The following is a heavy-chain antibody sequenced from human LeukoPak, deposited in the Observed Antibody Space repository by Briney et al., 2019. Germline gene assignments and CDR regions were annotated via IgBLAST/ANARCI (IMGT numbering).Heavy chain of an antibody. CDR1: GFTFSSYA. Sequence: SGGSLRLSCAASGFTFSSYAMSWVRQAPGKGLEWVSAISGSGGSTYYADSVKGRFTISRDNSKNTLYLQMNSLRAEDTAVYYCAKDGAAAGRNYYYYMDVWGKGTTVTVSS. CDR2: ISGSGGST. V-gene: IGHV3-23*01. D-gene: IGHD6-13*01. J-gene: IGHJ6*03. CDR3: AKDGAAAGRNYYYYMDV.